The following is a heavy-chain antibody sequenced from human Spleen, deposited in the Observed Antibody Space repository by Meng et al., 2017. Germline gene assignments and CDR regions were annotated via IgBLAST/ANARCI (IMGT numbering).Heavy chain of an antibody. D-gene: IGHD6-6*01. CDR2: INHSGGT. V-gene: IGHV4-34*01. CDR1: GGSFSGYY. CDR3: ARGLLLAALRN. Sequence: QEPLQQWGAGLLKPSETLSLTCAVYGGSFSGYYWSWIRQPPGKGLEWIGEINHSGGTNYNPSLKSRVTISVDMSKNQFSLKLSSVTAADTAVYYCARGLLLAALRNWGQGTLVTVSS. J-gene: IGHJ4*02.